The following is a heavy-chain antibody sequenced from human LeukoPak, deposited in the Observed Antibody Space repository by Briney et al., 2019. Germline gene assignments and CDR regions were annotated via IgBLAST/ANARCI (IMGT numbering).Heavy chain of an antibody. J-gene: IGHJ4*02. CDR3: AVTTLHYYDSSGYYFDY. CDR2: IYSGGST. D-gene: IGHD3-22*01. CDR1: GFAVSSNY. V-gene: IGHV3-53*01. Sequence: GGSLRLSCATSGFAVSSNYMSWVRQAPGKGLEWVSVIYSGGSTYYADSVKGRFTISRDNSKNTLYLQMNSLRAEDTAVYYCAVTTLHYYDSSGYYFDYWGQGTLVTVSS.